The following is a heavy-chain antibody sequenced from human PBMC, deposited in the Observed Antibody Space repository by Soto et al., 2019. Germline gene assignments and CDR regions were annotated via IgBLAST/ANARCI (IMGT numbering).Heavy chain of an antibody. J-gene: IGHJ4*02. CDR1: GFTFSTYS. V-gene: IGHV3-21*01. CDR3: ARSPTRYYYDSSGYLPPPPADY. Sequence: GGSLRLSCAASGFTFSTYSMNWVRQAPGKGLEWVSSISSSSSYIYYADSVKGRFTISRDNAKNSLYLQMNSLRAEDTAVYYCARSPTRYYYDSSGYLPPPPADYWGQGTLVTVSS. D-gene: IGHD3-22*01. CDR2: ISSSSSYI.